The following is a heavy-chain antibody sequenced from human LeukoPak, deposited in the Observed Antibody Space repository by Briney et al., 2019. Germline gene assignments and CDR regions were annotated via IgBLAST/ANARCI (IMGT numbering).Heavy chain of an antibody. J-gene: IGHJ4*02. D-gene: IGHD4-17*01. V-gene: IGHV4-34*01. Sequence: SETLSLTCAVYGGSLSGYYWSWIRQPPGKGLERIGEVTHSGITNYNPSLKSRVTISEDTSKSQFSLKLSSVTAADTAVYYCARIYGDYSDFAYWGQGSPVTVSS. CDR1: GGSLSGYY. CDR3: ARIYGDYSDFAY. CDR2: VTHSGIT.